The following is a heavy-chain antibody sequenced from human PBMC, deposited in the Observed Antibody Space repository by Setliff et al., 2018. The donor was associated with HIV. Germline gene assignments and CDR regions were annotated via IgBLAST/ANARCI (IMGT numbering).Heavy chain of an antibody. V-gene: IGHV4-39*01. CDR3: TIPASSLAPN. CDR1: GASISSHYYY. Sequence: PSETLSLTCTVSGASISSHYYYWGWIRQSPGKGLEWIASIRSSGDTYYNPSLQSRVIISVDTSNNQISLKLTSVTAADTAVYYCTIPASSLAPNWGRGTQVTVSS. CDR2: IRSSGDT. J-gene: IGHJ4*02.